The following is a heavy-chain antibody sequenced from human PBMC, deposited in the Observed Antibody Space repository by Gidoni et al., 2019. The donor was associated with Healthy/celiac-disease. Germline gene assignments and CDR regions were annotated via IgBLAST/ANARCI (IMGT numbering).Heavy chain of an antibody. CDR1: GFTFDDYA. D-gene: IGHD5-18*01. CDR3: AKAGGYSYGHFDY. CDR2: ISWNSGSI. J-gene: IGHJ4*02. V-gene: IGHV3-9*01. Sequence: EVQLVESGGGLVQPGRSLRLSCAASGFTFDDYAMHWVRQAPGKGLEWVSGISWNSGSIGYADSVKGRFTISRDNAKNSLYLQMNSLRAEDTALYYCAKAGGYSYGHFDYWGQGTLVTVSS.